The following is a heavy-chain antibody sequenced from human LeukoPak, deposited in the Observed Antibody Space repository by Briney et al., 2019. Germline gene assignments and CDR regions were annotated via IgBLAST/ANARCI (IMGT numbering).Heavy chain of an antibody. CDR3: ARASSGYDFAY. J-gene: IGHJ4*02. Sequence: ASVKVSCKASGYTFSGFYIHWVRQAPGQGLEWMGWINPNSGGTNFAQKLQGRVTMTTDTSTSTAYMELRSLRSDDTAVYYCARASSGYDFAYWGQGTLVTVSS. V-gene: IGHV1-2*02. CDR2: INPNSGGT. D-gene: IGHD5-12*01. CDR1: GYTFSGFY.